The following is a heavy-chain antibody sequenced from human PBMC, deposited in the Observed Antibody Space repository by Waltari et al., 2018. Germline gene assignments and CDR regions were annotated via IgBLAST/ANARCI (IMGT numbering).Heavy chain of an antibody. CDR2: MKPNSGNT. D-gene: IGHD2-15*01. V-gene: IGHV1-8*03. CDR3: ARGVGYCSGGSCYRRFDY. J-gene: IGHJ4*02. Sequence: QVQLVQSGAEVKKPGASVKVSCKASGYTFTSYDINWVRQATGQGLEWMGWMKPNSGNTGYAQKFQGRVTITRNTSISTAYMELSSLGSEDTAVYYCARGVGYCSGGSCYRRFDYWGQGTLVTVSS. CDR1: GYTFTSYD.